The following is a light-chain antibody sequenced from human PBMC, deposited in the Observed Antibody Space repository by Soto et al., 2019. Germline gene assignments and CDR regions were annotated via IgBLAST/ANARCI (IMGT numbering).Light chain of an antibody. J-gene: IGKJ2*01. Sequence: EIVMTQSPATLSVSPGERATLSCRASQSVSSNLAWYQQKPGKAPRLLIYGASTRATGIPARFGGGGSGTEFTLTFSSLQSEDFAVYYCQQYNNWPPYTFGQGTKLEIK. CDR1: QSVSSN. CDR2: GAS. CDR3: QQYNNWPPYT. V-gene: IGKV3-15*01.